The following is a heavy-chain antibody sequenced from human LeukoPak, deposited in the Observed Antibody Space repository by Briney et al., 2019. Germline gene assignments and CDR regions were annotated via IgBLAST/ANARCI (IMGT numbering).Heavy chain of an antibody. CDR1: GYTFTSYY. CDR3: ARARQQLVPGDY. J-gene: IGHJ4*02. D-gene: IGHD6-13*01. V-gene: IGHV1-46*01. Sequence: ASVKVSCKASGYTFTSYYMHWVRQAPGQGLEWMGIINPSGGSTSYAQKFQGGVTMARDTSTSTVYMDLSSLRYEDTAVYYCARARQQLVPGDYWGQGTLVTVSS. CDR2: INPSGGST.